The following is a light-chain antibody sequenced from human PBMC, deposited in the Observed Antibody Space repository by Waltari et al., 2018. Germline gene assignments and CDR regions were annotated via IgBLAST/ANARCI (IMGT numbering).Light chain of an antibody. V-gene: IGLV2-14*03. Sequence: QSPLPPLAPLFGPPGRPSPFSCPEPSLAVVGYNFSPWYQHHPGKAPKLLIYDVNNRPSGVSDRFSGSKSGNTASLTISGLQAEDEADYYCSSYTSSTSVVFGGGTQLTVL. CDR2: DVN. CDR1: SLAVVGYNF. J-gene: IGLJ2*01. CDR3: SSYTSSTSVV.